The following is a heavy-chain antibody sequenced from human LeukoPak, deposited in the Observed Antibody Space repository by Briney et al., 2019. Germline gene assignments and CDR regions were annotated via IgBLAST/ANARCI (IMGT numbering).Heavy chain of an antibody. J-gene: IGHJ4*02. D-gene: IGHD2-21*02. Sequence: GGSLRLSCAASGFTFSSYGMHWVRQAPGKGLEWVAVISYDGSNKYYADSVKGRFTISRDNSKNTLYLQMNSLRAEDTAVYYCATYCGGDCYSEHIDYWGQGTLVTVSS. CDR2: ISYDGSNK. CDR3: ATYCGGDCYSEHIDY. CDR1: GFTFSSYG. V-gene: IGHV3-30*03.